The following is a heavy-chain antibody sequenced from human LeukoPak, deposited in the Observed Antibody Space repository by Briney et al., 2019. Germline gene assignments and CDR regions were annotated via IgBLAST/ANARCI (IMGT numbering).Heavy chain of an antibody. Sequence: EASVKVSCKASGGTFSSYAISWVRQAPGQGLEWMGRIIPILGIANYAQKFQGRVTITADKSTSTAYMELSSLRSEDTAVYYCARPGIAAVAYDYWGQGTLVTVSS. V-gene: IGHV1-69*04. CDR1: GGTFSSYA. CDR3: ARPGIAAVAYDY. D-gene: IGHD6-13*01. CDR2: IIPILGIA. J-gene: IGHJ4*02.